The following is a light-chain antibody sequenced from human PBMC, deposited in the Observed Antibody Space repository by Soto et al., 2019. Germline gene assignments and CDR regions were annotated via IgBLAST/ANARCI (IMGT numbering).Light chain of an antibody. CDR2: GAS. V-gene: IGKV3-15*01. J-gene: IGKJ3*01. CDR3: QQYNNWPGFT. Sequence: DIVMTQSPATLSVSPGERATLSCRASQRVSSNLAWYQQKPGQAPRLLIYGASTRATGIPSRFSGSGSGTEFTLTISSLQSEDFAVYYCQQYNNWPGFTFGPGTKVDIK. CDR1: QRVSSN.